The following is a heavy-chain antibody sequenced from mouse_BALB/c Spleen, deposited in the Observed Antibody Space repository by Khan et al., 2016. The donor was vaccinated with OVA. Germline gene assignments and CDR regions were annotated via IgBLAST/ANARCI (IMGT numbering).Heavy chain of an antibody. CDR2: ISYDGSN. D-gene: IGHD2-1*01. CDR1: GYSIISGYY. Sequence: QLEESGPGLVKPSQSLSLTCSVTGYSIISGYYWSWIRQFPGNRLEWMGYISYDGSNNYNPSLKNRISITRDTSKKQFFLKLNSVTTEDTATYYCASKSYGKGAYWGQGTLVTVSA. CDR3: ASKSYGKGAY. V-gene: IGHV3-6*02. J-gene: IGHJ3*01.